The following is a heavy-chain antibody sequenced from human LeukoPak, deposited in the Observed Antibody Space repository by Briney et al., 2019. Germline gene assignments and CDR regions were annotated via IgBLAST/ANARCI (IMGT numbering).Heavy chain of an antibody. CDR3: ATVATPFGMDV. CDR1: RDTFTGYY. V-gene: IGHV1-2*02. Sequence: ASVKVSCKTSRDTFTGYYLHWVRQAPGQGLEWMGWINPDTGRTDSAQKFQGRVTLTRDTSISTAYMEMNRLESDDTAVYYCATVATPFGMDVWGQGTTVIV. CDR2: INPDTGRT. D-gene: IGHD2-15*01. J-gene: IGHJ6*02.